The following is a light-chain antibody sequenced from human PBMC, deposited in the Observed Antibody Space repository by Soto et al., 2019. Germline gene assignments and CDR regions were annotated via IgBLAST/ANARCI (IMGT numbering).Light chain of an antibody. J-gene: IGKJ1*01. CDR2: EAS. CDR1: QRVGNNY. V-gene: IGKV3-20*01. CDR3: QQYATSPRT. Sequence: ENVLTQSPGTLSLSPGDRATLSCRASQRVGNNYLAWYQQKPGQAPRLLMYEASVRATGIPDRFSGSWSGTDLTLTISSLGPEDFAVYYCQQYATSPRTFGQGTKVEIK.